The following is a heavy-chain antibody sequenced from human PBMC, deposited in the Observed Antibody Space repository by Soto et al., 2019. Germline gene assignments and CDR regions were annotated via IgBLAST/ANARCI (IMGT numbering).Heavy chain of an antibody. CDR2: IYRSGTT. D-gene: IGHD1-26*01. Sequence: SETLSLTCVVSNFSISSGYYWGWIRQSPGKGLERIASIYRSGTTSYNPSLKSRVTISVDPSKNQFSLMLTAVTAADTAVYYCARTHSGSYYSVFNYWGRGSLVTVSS. CDR1: NFSISSGYY. J-gene: IGHJ4*02. CDR3: ARTHSGSYYSVFNY. V-gene: IGHV4-38-2*01.